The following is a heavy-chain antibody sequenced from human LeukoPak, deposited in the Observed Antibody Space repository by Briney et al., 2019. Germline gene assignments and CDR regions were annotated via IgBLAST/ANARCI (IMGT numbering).Heavy chain of an antibody. CDR1: GGSISSYY. J-gene: IGHJ3*02. CDR2: IYTSGST. V-gene: IGHV4-4*07. CDR3: ARDLAVTTTGAAFDI. Sequence: SETLSLTCTVSGGSISSYYWSWIRQPAGKGLEWIGRIYTSGSTNYNPSLKSRVTISVDTSKNQFSLKLSSVTAADTAVYYCARDLAVTTTGAAFDIWGQGTMVTVSS. D-gene: IGHD4-17*01.